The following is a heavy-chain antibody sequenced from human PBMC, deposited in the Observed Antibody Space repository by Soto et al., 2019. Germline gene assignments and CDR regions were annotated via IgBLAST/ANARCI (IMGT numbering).Heavy chain of an antibody. CDR3: ARVLESWNGWFDT. CDR1: GSTFTSYG. CDR2: ISACNGNT. D-gene: IGHD1-1*01. Sequence: ASVKVSCKASGSTFTSYGISWVRQAPGQGREWMGWISACNGNTNYAQKLQGRVTMTTDTSTSTAYMVLRSLRSDDTAVYYCARVLESWNGWFDTWGQGTLVTVSS. V-gene: IGHV1-18*01. J-gene: IGHJ5*02.